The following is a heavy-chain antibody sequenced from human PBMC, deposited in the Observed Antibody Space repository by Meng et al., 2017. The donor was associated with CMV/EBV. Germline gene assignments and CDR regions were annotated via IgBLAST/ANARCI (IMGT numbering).Heavy chain of an antibody. Sequence: QVQLQESGPGLVKPSETLSLPCTVSGGSISSYYWSWIRQPAGKGLEWIGRIYTSGSTNYNPSLKSRVTMSVDTSKNQFSLKLSSVTAADTAVYYCARDLMNCSSTSCANWFDPWGQGTLVTVSS. D-gene: IGHD2-2*01. V-gene: IGHV4-4*07. CDR2: IYTSGST. J-gene: IGHJ5*02. CDR3: ARDLMNCSSTSCANWFDP. CDR1: GGSISSYY.